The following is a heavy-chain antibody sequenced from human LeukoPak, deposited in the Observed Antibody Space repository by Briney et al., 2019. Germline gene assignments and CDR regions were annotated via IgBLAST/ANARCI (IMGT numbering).Heavy chain of an antibody. V-gene: IGHV3-23*01. CDR1: GFTFNTYI. J-gene: IGHJ4*02. D-gene: IGHD4-17*01. CDR2: ISGSGGST. Sequence: PGGSLRLSCAASGFTFNTYIMNWVRQAQGKGLEWVSAISGSGGSTYYADSVKGRFTISRDNSKNTLYLQMNSLRAEDTAVYYCAKDPDLYGDYPYFDYWGQGTLVTVSS. CDR3: AKDPDLYGDYPYFDY.